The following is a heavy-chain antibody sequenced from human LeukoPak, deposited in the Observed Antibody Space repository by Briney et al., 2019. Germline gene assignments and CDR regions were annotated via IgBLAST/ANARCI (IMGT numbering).Heavy chain of an antibody. CDR1: GYTFTSYG. J-gene: IGHJ6*02. Sequence: VASVKVSCKASGYTFTSYGISWVRQAPGQGLEWMGWISAYNGNKNYAQNFQGRVTMTEDTSTDTAYMELNSLRSDDTAVYYCATDPGETVPAAKGPRGDYCYGMDVWGQGTTVTVSS. V-gene: IGHV1-18*01. CDR2: ISAYNGNK. CDR3: ATDPGETVPAAKGPRGDYCYGMDV. D-gene: IGHD2-2*01.